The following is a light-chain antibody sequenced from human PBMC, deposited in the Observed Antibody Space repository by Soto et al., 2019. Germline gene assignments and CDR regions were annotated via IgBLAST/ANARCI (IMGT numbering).Light chain of an antibody. CDR1: TGIRTD. V-gene: IGKV1-6*01. CDR3: LQDYNCPWT. CDR2: AAT. J-gene: IGKJ1*01. Sequence: AIQLTQSPSSLSASVGDRVTITCRASTGIRTDLSWYQQKPGKVPKVLIYAATSLHSGVPSRFSGSGSGTDFTLTISSLQPEDFATYYCLQDYNCPWTLGQGTRVDI.